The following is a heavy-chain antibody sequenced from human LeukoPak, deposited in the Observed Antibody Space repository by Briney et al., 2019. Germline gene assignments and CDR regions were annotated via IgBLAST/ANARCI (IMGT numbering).Heavy chain of an antibody. Sequence: GGSLRLSCAASGFTFSSYAMSWVRQALGKGLEWVSAISGSGGSTYYADSVKGRFTISRDNSKNTLYLQMNSLRAEDTAVYYCAKVYPAKPTQKYYFDYWGQGTLVTVSS. CDR2: ISGSGGST. CDR1: GFTFSSYA. D-gene: IGHD2/OR15-2a*01. CDR3: AKVYPAKPTQKYYFDY. V-gene: IGHV3-23*01. J-gene: IGHJ4*02.